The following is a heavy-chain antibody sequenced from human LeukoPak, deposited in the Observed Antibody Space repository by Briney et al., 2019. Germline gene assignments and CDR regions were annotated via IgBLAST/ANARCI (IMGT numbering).Heavy chain of an antibody. Sequence: ASVKVSCKASGYTFTSYGISWVRQAPGQGLEWMGWISAYNGNTNYARKLQGRVTITADESTSTAYMELSSLRSEDTAVYYCARDYGDYGDWYFDLWGRGTLVTVSS. D-gene: IGHD4-17*01. CDR1: GYTFTSYG. V-gene: IGHV1-18*01. CDR2: ISAYNGNT. J-gene: IGHJ2*01. CDR3: ARDYGDYGDWYFDL.